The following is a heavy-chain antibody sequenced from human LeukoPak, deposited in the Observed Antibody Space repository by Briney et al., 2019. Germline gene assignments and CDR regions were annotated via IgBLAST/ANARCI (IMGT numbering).Heavy chain of an antibody. D-gene: IGHD2-15*01. J-gene: IGHJ4*02. Sequence: GGSLRLSCAASGFTFSNYGIHWVRQAPGKGLEWVAVISYDGNNKYYADSVKGRFTISRDNSKNTLFLQMNSLRAEDTAVCYCAKGVDYCSGGSCPADYWGPGTLVTVSS. CDR3: AKGVDYCSGGSCPADY. CDR1: GFTFSNYG. V-gene: IGHV3-30*18. CDR2: ISYDGNNK.